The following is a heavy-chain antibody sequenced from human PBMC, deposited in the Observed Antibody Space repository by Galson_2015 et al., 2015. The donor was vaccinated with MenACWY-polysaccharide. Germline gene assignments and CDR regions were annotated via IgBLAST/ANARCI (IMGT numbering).Heavy chain of an antibody. CDR2: IYYSGST. D-gene: IGHD2-21*01. CDR1: GGSISSSSYY. CDR3: ARLNCGGDCYVDY. Sequence: SETLSLTCTVSGGSISSSSYYWGWIRQPPGKGLEWIGSIYYSGSTYYNPSLKSRVTISVDTSKNQFSLKLSSVTAADTAVYYCARLNCGGDCYVDYWGQGTLVTVSS. V-gene: IGHV4-39*01. J-gene: IGHJ4*02.